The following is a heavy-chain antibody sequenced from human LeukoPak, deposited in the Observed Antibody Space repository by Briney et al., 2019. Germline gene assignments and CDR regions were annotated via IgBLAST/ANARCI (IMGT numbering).Heavy chain of an antibody. CDR2: IIPIFGTA. V-gene: IGHV1-69*13. Sequence: VASVKVSCKASGYTFTSYYMHWVRQAPGQGLEWKGGIIPIFGTANYAQKFQGRVTITADESTSTAYMELSSLRSEDTAVYYCARGPVSLVVPAAPMDVWGQGTTVTVSS. CDR3: ARGPVSLVVPAAPMDV. CDR1: GYTFTSYY. J-gene: IGHJ6*02. D-gene: IGHD2-2*01.